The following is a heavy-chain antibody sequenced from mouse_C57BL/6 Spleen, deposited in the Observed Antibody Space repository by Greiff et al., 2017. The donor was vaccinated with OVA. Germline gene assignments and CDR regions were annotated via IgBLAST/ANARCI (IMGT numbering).Heavy chain of an antibody. V-gene: IGHV1-5*01. CDR1: GYTFTSYW. J-gene: IGHJ3*01. CDR2: IYPGNSDT. CDR3: TRGDDYDDWFAY. Sequence: EVKLMESGTVLARPGASVKMSCKTSGYTFTSYWMHWVKQRPGQGLEWIGAIYPGNSDTSYNQKFKGKAKLTAVTSASTAYMELSSLTNEDSAVYYCTRGDDYDDWFAYWGQGTLVTVSA. D-gene: IGHD2-4*01.